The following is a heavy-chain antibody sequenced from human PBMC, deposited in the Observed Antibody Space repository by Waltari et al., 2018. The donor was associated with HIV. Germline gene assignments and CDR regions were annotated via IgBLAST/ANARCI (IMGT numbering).Heavy chain of an antibody. CDR1: GFTFSNAW. V-gene: IGHV3-15*01. CDR2: IKSKTHGETT. Sequence: EVQLVESGGGLVKPGGSLRLSCAASGFTFSNAWMSWVRKAPGKGLEWVGRIKSKTHGETTDYAAPVKGRFTISRDDSKNMLYLQMNSLKTEDTAVYYCTAVFDIWGQGTMVTVSS. CDR3: TAVFDI. J-gene: IGHJ3*02.